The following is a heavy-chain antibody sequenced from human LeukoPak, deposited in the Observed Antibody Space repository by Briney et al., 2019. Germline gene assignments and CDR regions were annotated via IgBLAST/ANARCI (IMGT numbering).Heavy chain of an antibody. CDR3: ARGWGMFAY. Sequence: GGSLRLSCAPSGVSLRNDYISWVRPAPGEGVVLVTVTYRSHNRDYAASVEGRFTISRDNTKTTVYLQMNTVRAEDTAVYYCARGWGMFAYWGQGTLVTVSA. CDR1: GVSLRNDY. D-gene: IGHD7-27*01. CDR2: TYRSHNR. J-gene: IGHJ4*02. V-gene: IGHV3-53*01.